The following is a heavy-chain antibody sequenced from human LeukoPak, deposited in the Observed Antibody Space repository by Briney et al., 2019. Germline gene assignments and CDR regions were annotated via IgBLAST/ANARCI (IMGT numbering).Heavy chain of an antibody. D-gene: IGHD6-6*01. V-gene: IGHV3-23*01. J-gene: IGHJ4*02. CDR1: GFTFSSYA. Sequence: GGSLRLSCAASGFTFSSYALSWVRQVPGKGLEWVSVISGSGDNTYYADSVKGRFTISRDNSKNMLNLQMNSLRAEDTAVYYCAKWKYSNSGIDDYWGQGTLVTVSS. CDR2: ISGSGDNT. CDR3: AKWKYSNSGIDDY.